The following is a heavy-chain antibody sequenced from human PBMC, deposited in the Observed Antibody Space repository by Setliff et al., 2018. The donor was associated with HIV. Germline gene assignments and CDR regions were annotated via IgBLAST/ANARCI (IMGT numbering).Heavy chain of an antibody. CDR1: GGSISSYY. V-gene: IGHV4-59*08. J-gene: IGHJ3*02. CDR2: IYYSGTT. CDR3: ARHWYSSSWYHVFDI. Sequence: SETLSLTCTVSGGSISSYYWSWIRQPPGKGLEWIGYIYYSGTTDYNPSLKSRVTISVDTSKNQFSLKLSSVTAADTAVYYCARHWYSSSWYHVFDIWGQGTMVSVSS. D-gene: IGHD6-13*01.